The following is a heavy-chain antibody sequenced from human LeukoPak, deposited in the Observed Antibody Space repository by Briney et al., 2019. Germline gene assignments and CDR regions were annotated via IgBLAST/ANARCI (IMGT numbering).Heavy chain of an antibody. CDR1: GFTFSSYI. V-gene: IGHV3-48*01. J-gene: IGHJ4*02. D-gene: IGHD7-27*01. CDR3: ARDDNWGFDC. CDR2: VGVSSTT. Sequence: GGSLRLSCAPSGFTFSSYIMNWVRQAPGEGLGLVSYVGVSSTTYSTDSVKGRFTISIDNAKISLYLQMNSLRAGDTAVYYCARDDNWGFDCWGQGTLVTVSS.